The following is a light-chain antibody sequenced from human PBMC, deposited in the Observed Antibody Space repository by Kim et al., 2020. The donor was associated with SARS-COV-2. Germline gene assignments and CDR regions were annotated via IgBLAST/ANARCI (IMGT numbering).Light chain of an antibody. CDR1: SGHSMYA. J-gene: IGLJ2*01. Sequence: QLVLTQSPSASASLGASVKLTCTLSSGHSMYAIAWHQQQPEKGPRYLMKLNSDGSHTKGDGIPDRFSGSSSGAERYLTISSLQSEDEADYYCQTWGTGGEGFGGGTQRTVL. CDR3: QTWGTGGEG. V-gene: IGLV4-69*01. CDR2: LNSDGSH.